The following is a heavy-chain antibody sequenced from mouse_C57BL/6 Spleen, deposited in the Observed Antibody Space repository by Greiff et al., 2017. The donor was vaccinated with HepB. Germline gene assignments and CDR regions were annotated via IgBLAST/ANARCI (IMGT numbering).Heavy chain of an antibody. CDR1: GYTFTSYW. CDR2: IDPSDSYT. D-gene: IGHD1-1*01. CDR3: ARLGYYGSGPPFDS. J-gene: IGHJ2*01. V-gene: IGHV1-69*01. Sequence: QVQLQQPGAELVMPGASVKLSCKASGYTFTSYWMHWVKQRPGQGLEWIGEIDPSDSYTNYNQKFKGKSTLTVDKSSSTAYMQLSSLTSEDSAVYYCARLGYYGSGPPFDSWGQGTTLTVSS.